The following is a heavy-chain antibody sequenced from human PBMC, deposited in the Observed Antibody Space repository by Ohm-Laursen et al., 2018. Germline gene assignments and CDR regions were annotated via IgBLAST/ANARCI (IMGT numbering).Heavy chain of an antibody. V-gene: IGHV4-31*03. CDR3: AKGRMAQRSAADY. D-gene: IGHD5-24*01. CDR1: GGSISSGGYY. Sequence: TLSLTCTVSGGSISSGGYYWSWIRQHPGKGLEWIGYIYYSGSTYYNPSLKSRVTISVDTSKNQFSLKLSSVTAEDTAVYYCAKGRMAQRSAADYWGQGTLVTVSS. CDR2: IYYSGST. J-gene: IGHJ4*02.